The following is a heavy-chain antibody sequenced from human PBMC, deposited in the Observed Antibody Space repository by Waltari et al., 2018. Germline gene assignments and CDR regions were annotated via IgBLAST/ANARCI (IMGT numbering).Heavy chain of an antibody. CDR2: IIPIFGTA. J-gene: IGHJ3*02. CDR1: GGTFSSYA. Sequence: QVQLVQSGAEVKKPGSSVKVSCKASGGTFSSYAISWVRQAHGQGIEWMGGIIPIFGTANYAQKFQGRVTITTDESTSTAYMELSSLRSEDTAVYYCARGRLNVDIVATIAFDAFDIWGQGTMVTVSS. CDR3: ARGRLNVDIVATIAFDAFDI. V-gene: IGHV1-69*05. D-gene: IGHD5-12*01.